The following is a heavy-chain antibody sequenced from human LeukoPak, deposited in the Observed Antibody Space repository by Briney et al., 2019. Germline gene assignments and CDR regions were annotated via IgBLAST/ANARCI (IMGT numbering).Heavy chain of an antibody. V-gene: IGHV1-2*02. CDR2: INPNSGGT. Sequence: GASVKVSCKASGYTFTGYYMHWVRQAPGQGLEWMGWINPNSGGTNYAQKFQGRVTMTRDTSISTAYMELSRLRSDDTAVYYCARDGGLGFGEFQYYFDYWGQGTLVTVSS. CDR1: GYTFTGYY. D-gene: IGHD3-10*01. J-gene: IGHJ4*02. CDR3: ARDGGLGFGEFQYYFDY.